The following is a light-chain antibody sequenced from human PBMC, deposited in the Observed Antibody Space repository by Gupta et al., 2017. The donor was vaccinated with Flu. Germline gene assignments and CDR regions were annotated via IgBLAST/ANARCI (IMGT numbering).Light chain of an antibody. CDR1: QSVSS. CDR3: QQYNKWPGT. J-gene: IGKJ1*01. CDR2: SAT. V-gene: IGKV3-15*01. Sequence: PGERATLSCRASQSVSSLAWYQQKPGQAPRLLIYSATARPTGIPARFSGSGSGTEFTLTISSLQSEDFAVYYCQQYNKWPGTFGQGTKVEIK.